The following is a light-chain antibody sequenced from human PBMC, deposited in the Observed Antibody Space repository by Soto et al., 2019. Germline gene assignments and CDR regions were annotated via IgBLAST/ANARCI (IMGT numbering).Light chain of an antibody. CDR3: QQYNSF. Sequence: DIQMTQSPSTLFVSVGDTVTITCRASQSINKWLAWYQQKPGKAPKLLIYEVSTLESGVPSRFSGSGSGTEFTLTIINLQPDDIATYYCQQYNSFFCQGTKVDIK. V-gene: IGKV1-5*03. CDR1: QSINKW. J-gene: IGKJ2*01. CDR2: EVS.